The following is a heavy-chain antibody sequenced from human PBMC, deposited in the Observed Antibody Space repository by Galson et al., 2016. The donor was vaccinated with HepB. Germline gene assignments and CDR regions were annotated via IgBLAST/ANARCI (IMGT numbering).Heavy chain of an antibody. V-gene: IGHV3-23*01. CDR1: GFTFSSYA. CDR2: ISGSGDST. D-gene: IGHD3-3*01. J-gene: IGHJ4*02. CDR3: AKDQNPTHNDFWGSPSDY. Sequence: SLRLSCAASGFTFSSYAMTWVRQAPGEGLEWVSAISGSGDSTYYADSVKGRFTFSRDNSRKMLYLEMLSLRAEDTAVYYCAKDQNPTHNDFWGSPSDYWGQGTLVTVSS.